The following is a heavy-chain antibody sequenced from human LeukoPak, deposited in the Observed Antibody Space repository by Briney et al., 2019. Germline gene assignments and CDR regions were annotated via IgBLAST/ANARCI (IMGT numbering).Heavy chain of an antibody. Sequence: SETLSLTCTVSGGSISSGSYYWSWIRQPAGKGLEWIGRIYTSGSTNYNPSLKSRVTISVDTSKNQFSLKLSSVTAADTAVYYCARGHYYDILTGYYTYYFDYWGQGTLVTVSS. CDR1: GGSISSGSYY. J-gene: IGHJ4*02. CDR3: ARGHYYDILTGYYTYYFDY. CDR2: IYTSGST. V-gene: IGHV4-61*02. D-gene: IGHD3-9*01.